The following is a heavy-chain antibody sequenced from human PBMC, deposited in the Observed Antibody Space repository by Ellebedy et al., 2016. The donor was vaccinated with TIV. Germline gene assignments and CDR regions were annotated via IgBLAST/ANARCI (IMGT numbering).Heavy chain of an antibody. D-gene: IGHD1-26*01. J-gene: IGHJ6*02. CDR3: ARGGVVGPYGMDV. CDR1: GFTFSSYA. V-gene: IGHV3-23*01. Sequence: PGGSLRLSCAASGFTFSSYAMSWVRQAPGKGLQWVSSLSGSGGHTYYADSVKGRFTISRDNSKNTLYLQMNSLRAEDTAVYYCARGGVVGPYGMDVWGQGTTVTVSS. CDR2: LSGSGGHT.